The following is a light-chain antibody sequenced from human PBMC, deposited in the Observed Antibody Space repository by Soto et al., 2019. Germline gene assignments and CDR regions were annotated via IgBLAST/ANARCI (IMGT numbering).Light chain of an antibody. Sequence: DIQMTQSPSTVSASVGDTDIITCRASQTIRQWLAWYQQRPGKAPNLLIYDASSLESGVPSRFSGSGSGTEFTLTITILQPDDFATYYCHQYDTDSTFGPGTKVEIK. CDR2: DAS. J-gene: IGKJ1*01. CDR1: QTIRQW. V-gene: IGKV1-5*01. CDR3: HQYDTDST.